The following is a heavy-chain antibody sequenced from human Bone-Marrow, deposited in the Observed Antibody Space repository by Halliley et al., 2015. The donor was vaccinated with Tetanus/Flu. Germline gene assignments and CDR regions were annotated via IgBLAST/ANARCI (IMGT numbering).Heavy chain of an antibody. CDR2: SGST. CDR3: ARQELRRFSYGTGPTYGMDV. V-gene: IGHV3-11*03. Sequence: SGSTKYPDSVKGRFTISRDNVKNSVSLQMDSLRDDDTAVYYCARQELRRFSYGTGPTYGMDVWGPGTTVTVSS. D-gene: IGHD5-18*01. J-gene: IGHJ6*02.